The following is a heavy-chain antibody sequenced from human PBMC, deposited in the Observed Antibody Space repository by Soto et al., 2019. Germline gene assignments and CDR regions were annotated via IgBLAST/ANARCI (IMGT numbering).Heavy chain of an antibody. CDR1: GFAFSSYA. CDR3: ARAFLAGTGGDV. Sequence: GGSLRLSCAASGFAFSSYAMQWVRQAPGKGLEWVGVVSNDGNNQYYADSVQGRFTISRDNSKNTLSLQMNSLTDEDTAIYYCARAFLAGTGGDVWGPGTLVTV. V-gene: IGHV3-30-3*01. CDR2: VSNDGNNQ. J-gene: IGHJ4*01. D-gene: IGHD6-19*01.